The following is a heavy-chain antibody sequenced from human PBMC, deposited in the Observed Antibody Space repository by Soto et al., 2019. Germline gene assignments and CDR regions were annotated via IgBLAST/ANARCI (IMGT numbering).Heavy chain of an antibody. J-gene: IGHJ4*02. CDR1: GGSISSSSYY. V-gene: IGHV4-31*03. CDR3: ARAAPRYCSGGSCYSGRDY. Sequence: SETLSLTCTVSGGSISSSSYYWNWIRQHPGKGLEWIGYIYYSGSTYYNPSLKSRVTISVDTSKNQFSLKLSSVTAADTAVYYCARAAPRYCSGGSCYSGRDYWGLGTLVTVSS. D-gene: IGHD2-15*01. CDR2: IYYSGST.